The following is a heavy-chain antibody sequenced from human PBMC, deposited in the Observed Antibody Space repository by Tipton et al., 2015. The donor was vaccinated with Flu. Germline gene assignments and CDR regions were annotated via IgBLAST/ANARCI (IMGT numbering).Heavy chain of an antibody. J-gene: IGHJ6*02. CDR2: IYYSGST. CDR3: ARHPMVRDLLIYDMDV. Sequence: LVKPSETLSLTCTVSGGSISSSSYYWGWIRQPPGKGLEWIGSIYYSGSTYYNPSLKSRVTISVDTSKNQFSLKVSSVTAADTAVYYCARHPMVRDLLIYDMDVWGQGTTVTVSS. V-gene: IGHV4-39*01. D-gene: IGHD3-10*01. CDR1: GGSISSSSYY.